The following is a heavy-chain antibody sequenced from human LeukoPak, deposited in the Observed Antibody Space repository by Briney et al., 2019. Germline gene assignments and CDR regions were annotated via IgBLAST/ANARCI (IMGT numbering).Heavy chain of an antibody. J-gene: IGHJ6*03. V-gene: IGHV1-69*05. CDR2: IIPMFGAA. CDR3: GRGDSSSSVYYYYMDV. D-gene: IGHD6-6*01. CDR1: GGTFRSYA. Sequence: SVRVSCKVSGGTFRSYAISWVRQAPGQGLEWMGGIIPMFGAANYAPKFRDRVTITTDDSTSTAYMELSSLRSEDTAMYYCGRGDSSSSVYYYYMDVWGKGTTVTVSS.